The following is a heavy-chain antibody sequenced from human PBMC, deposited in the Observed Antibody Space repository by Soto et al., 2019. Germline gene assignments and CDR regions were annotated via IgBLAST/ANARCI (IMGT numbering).Heavy chain of an antibody. J-gene: IGHJ6*02. V-gene: IGHV3-7*05. Sequence: AGGSLRPSCAASGFMFSSHWMSRVRQAPGKGLEWVANIKQDGSEKYYVDSVKGRFTVSRDNAKNSLYLQMNSLRAEDTAVYFCARVAGEQRQRGLWESYYSYYGMDVWGQGTTVTVSS. CDR2: IKQDGSEK. CDR3: ARVAGEQRQRGLWESYYSYYGMDV. CDR1: GFMFSSHW. D-gene: IGHD3-10*01.